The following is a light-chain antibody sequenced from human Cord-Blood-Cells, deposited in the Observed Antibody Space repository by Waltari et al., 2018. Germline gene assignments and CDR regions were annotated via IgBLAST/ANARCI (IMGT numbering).Light chain of an antibody. CDR3: QQYYSTIT. Sequence: EIVMTQSPDSLAVSLGERATINCKYSQSVLYSSNNKNYLAWYQQKPGQPPKLLIYCASTRESGVPDRFSGSGSGTYFTLTISSLQAEDVAVYYCQQYYSTITFGQGTRLEIK. CDR2: CAS. CDR1: QSVLYSSNNKNY. J-gene: IGKJ5*01. V-gene: IGKV4-1*01.